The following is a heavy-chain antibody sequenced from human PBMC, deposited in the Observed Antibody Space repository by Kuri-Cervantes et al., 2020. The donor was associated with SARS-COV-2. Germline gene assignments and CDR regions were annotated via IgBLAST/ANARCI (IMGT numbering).Heavy chain of an antibody. CDR3: AKDSYCSGGSCYYYYGMDA. Sequence: ASVKVSCKASGYTFTSYGISWVRQAPGQGLEWMGWISAYNGITNYAQKLQGRVTMTTDTSTSTAYMELRSLRSDDTAVYYCAKDSYCSGGSCYYYYGMDAWGQGTTVTVSS. V-gene: IGHV1-18*01. J-gene: IGHJ6*02. CDR1: GYTFTSYG. D-gene: IGHD2-15*01. CDR2: ISAYNGIT.